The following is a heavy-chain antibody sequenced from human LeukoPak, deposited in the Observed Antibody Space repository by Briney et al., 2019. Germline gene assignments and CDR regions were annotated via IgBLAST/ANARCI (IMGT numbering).Heavy chain of an antibody. CDR2: INPNSGGT. V-gene: IGHV1-2*02. CDR1: GYTFTYYG. CDR3: AGDAYCGGDCYALDY. J-gene: IGHJ4*02. D-gene: IGHD2-21*02. Sequence: ASVKVSCKASGYTFTYYGISWVRQAPGQGLEWMGWINPNSGGTNYAQKFQGRVTMTRDTSISTAYMELSRLRSDDTAVYYCAGDAYCGGDCYALDYWGQGTLVTVSS.